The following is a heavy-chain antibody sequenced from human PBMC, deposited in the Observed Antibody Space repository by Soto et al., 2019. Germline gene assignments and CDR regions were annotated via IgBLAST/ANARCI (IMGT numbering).Heavy chain of an antibody. Sequence: ASVKVSCKASGYTFTSYDINWVRQATGQGLEWMGWMNPNSGNTGYAQKFQGRVTMTRNTSISTAYMELSSLRSEDTAVYYCARVKRSPLKRIMITFGGEPEDDDAFDIWGQGTMVTVSS. CDR3: ARVKRSPLKRIMITFGGEPEDDDAFDI. V-gene: IGHV1-8*01. CDR2: MNPNSGNT. CDR1: GYTFTSYD. J-gene: IGHJ3*02. D-gene: IGHD3-16*01.